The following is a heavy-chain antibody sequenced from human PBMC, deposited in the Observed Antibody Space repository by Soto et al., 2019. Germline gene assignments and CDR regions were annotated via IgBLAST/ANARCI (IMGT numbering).Heavy chain of an antibody. CDR3: VRDFDWYFDV. CDR2: INGDGTSK. CDR1: GFTFSNFW. J-gene: IGHJ2*01. V-gene: IGHV3-74*01. Sequence: GGSLRLSCVISGFTFSNFWMHWVRQIPGKGLVWVARINGDGTSKKYADSAKGRFTISRDNVKNTLFLQMNSPRVDDTAIYYCVRDFDWYFDVWGRGTLVTVSS.